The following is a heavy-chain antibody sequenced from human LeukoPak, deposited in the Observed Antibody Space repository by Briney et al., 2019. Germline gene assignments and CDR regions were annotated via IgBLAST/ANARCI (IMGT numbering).Heavy chain of an antibody. CDR3: ARDRNYDFWTGGMDV. J-gene: IGHJ6*02. CDR1: GFTFSSYG. Sequence: GGSLRLFCAASGFTFSSYGMHWVRQAPGKGLEWVAVIWYDGGNKYYADSVKGRFTISRDNSKNTLYLQMNSLRAEDTAVYYCARDRNYDFWTGGMDVWGQGTTVTVSS. CDR2: IWYDGGNK. D-gene: IGHD3-3*01. V-gene: IGHV3-33*01.